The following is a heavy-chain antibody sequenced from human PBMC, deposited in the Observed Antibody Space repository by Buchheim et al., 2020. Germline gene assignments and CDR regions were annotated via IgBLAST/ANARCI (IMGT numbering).Heavy chain of an antibody. Sequence: EVQLVESGGGLVQPGGSLRLSCAASGFTFSSYWMSWVRQAPGKGLEWVANIKQDGSEKYYVDSVKGRFTISRDNTKNSLYLQMNSLRAEDTAVYYCARETLRYDFWSGYWFDYWGQGTL. CDR2: IKQDGSEK. CDR3: ARETLRYDFWSGYWFDY. V-gene: IGHV3-7*01. J-gene: IGHJ4*02. D-gene: IGHD3-3*01. CDR1: GFTFSSYW.